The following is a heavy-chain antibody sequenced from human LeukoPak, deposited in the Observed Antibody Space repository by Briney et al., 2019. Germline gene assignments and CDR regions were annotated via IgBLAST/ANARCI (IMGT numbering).Heavy chain of an antibody. CDR2: INHSGST. Sequence: SETLSLTCAVYGGSFSGYYWSWIRQPPGKGLEWIGEINHSGSTNYNPSLKSRVTISVDTSKNQFSLKLSSVTAADTAVYYCARRRLRYFDWLEGDYYYYYMDAWGKGTTVTISS. CDR1: GGSFSGYY. D-gene: IGHD3-9*01. CDR3: ARRRLRYFDWLEGDYYYYYMDA. V-gene: IGHV4-34*01. J-gene: IGHJ6*03.